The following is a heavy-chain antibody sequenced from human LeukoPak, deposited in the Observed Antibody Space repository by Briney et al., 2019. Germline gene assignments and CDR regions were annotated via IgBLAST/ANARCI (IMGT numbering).Heavy chain of an antibody. Sequence: SETLSLTCAVYGGXFSGYYCSWIRQPPGKGLEWIGEINHSGSTNYNPSLKSRVTISVDTSKNQFSLKLSSVTAADTAVYYCASHCSGGSCYSHYWGQGTLVTVSS. D-gene: IGHD2-15*01. V-gene: IGHV4-34*01. CDR3: ASHCSGGSCYSHY. J-gene: IGHJ4*02. CDR2: INHSGST. CDR1: GGXFSGYY.